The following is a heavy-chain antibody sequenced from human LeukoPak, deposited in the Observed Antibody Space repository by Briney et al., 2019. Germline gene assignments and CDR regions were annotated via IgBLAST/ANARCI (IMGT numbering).Heavy chain of an antibody. CDR1: GFTYSSYW. Sequence: GGSLRLSCAASGFTYSSYWMSWVRQAPGKGPEWVANINQDGSGKYYVDSVKGRFTISRDNAKNSLYFQMNSLRAEDTAVYYCARDGRGGYLGSWGQGTLVIVSS. D-gene: IGHD2-15*01. V-gene: IGHV3-7*01. CDR3: ARDGRGGYLGS. CDR2: INQDGSGK. J-gene: IGHJ4*02.